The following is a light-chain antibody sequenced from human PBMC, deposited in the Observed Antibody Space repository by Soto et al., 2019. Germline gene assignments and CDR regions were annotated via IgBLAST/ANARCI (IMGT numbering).Light chain of an antibody. V-gene: IGKV1-12*01. CDR3: QPANSFPLT. J-gene: IGKJ4*01. CDR1: QGISNW. CDR2: DAS. Sequence: DIPMTPSPSSVAASVGDIVTITCRARQGISNWLAWYQQKPGTAPKLLTYDASTSQSGGPSRFSGSGSGTDFTLTISSLPREDFATYYCQPANSFPLTFGGGTNVEIK.